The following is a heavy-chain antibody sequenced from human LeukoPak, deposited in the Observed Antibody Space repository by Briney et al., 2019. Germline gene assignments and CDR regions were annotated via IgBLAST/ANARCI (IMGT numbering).Heavy chain of an antibody. CDR3: ARGRDGYNLIDAFDI. J-gene: IGHJ3*02. Sequence: GGSLRLSCAASGFTVSSNYMSWVRQAPGKGLEWVSVIYSGGSTYYADSVKGRFTISRDNAKKSMYLQTNSLRAEDTAVYYCARGRDGYNLIDAFDIWGQGTMVTVSS. CDR2: IYSGGST. CDR1: GFTVSSNY. V-gene: IGHV3-66*01. D-gene: IGHD5-24*01.